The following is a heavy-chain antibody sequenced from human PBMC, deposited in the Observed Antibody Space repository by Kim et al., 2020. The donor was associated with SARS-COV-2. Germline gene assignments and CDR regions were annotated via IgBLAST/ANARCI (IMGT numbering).Heavy chain of an antibody. D-gene: IGHD5-18*01. CDR1: GFTFSSYS. Sequence: GGSLRLSCAASGFTFSSYSMNWVRQAPGKGLEWVSSISSSSSYIYYADSVKGRFTISRDNAKNSLYLQMNSLRAEDTAVYYCARDLDTAMVLVRYYYGMDVWGQGTTVTVSS. J-gene: IGHJ6*02. CDR2: ISSSSSYI. CDR3: ARDLDTAMVLVRYYYGMDV. V-gene: IGHV3-21*01.